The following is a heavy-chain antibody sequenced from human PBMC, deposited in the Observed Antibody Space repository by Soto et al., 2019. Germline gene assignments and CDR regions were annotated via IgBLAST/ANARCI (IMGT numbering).Heavy chain of an antibody. CDR1: GDSISNYY. CDR2: VSSTGSS. V-gene: IGHV4-4*07. D-gene: IGHD6-13*01. J-gene: IGHJ5*02. Sequence: SETLSLSSTVSGDSISNYYWSWIRQSAEKRLEWIGRVSSTGSSYYSPSLKSRVTISVDTSKNQVSLNLTSVTAADTAVYYCARGVPAAGTDWFDPWGQGTLVTVSS. CDR3: ARGVPAAGTDWFDP.